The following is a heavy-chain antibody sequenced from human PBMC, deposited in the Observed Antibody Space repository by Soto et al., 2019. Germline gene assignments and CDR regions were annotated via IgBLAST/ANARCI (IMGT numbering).Heavy chain of an antibody. J-gene: IGHJ5*01. CDR1: GGKVSSSSVT. D-gene: IGHD1-26*01. V-gene: IGHV6-1*01. CDR3: VRLIGNSWLDF. Sequence: SQTLSLTYAISGGKVSSSSVTWNWIRQSPSRGLEWLGRTYYRSKWYNDYAESVKSRITINPDTSKNQFSLHLNSVTPEDTAVYYCVRLIGNSWLDFWGQGTLVTVSS. CDR2: TYYRSKWYN.